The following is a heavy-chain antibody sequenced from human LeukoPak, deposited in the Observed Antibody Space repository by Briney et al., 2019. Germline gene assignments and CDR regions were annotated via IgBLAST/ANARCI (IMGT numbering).Heavy chain of an antibody. CDR1: GFIFRSFA. CDR2: IGGGDT. D-gene: IGHD2-8*01. J-gene: IGHJ4*02. Sequence: GGSLRLSCSSCGFIFRSFAISGVRQAPGKGLDWVSTIGGGDTHYADSVKGRFTISRDDSRSTVDLQMSSLRAEDTAVYYCAKDGQSFNSMYDYFDSWGQGTLVTVSS. CDR3: AKDGQSFNSMYDYFDS. V-gene: IGHV3-23*01.